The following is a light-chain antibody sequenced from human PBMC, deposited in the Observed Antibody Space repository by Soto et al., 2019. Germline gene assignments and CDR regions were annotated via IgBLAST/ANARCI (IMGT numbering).Light chain of an antibody. Sequence: QAVVTQSPSASAPLGASVKLTRTLSSGPSSYAIAWHQQQPEKGPRYLMKLNSDGSHSKGDGIPDRFSGSSSGAERYLTISSLQSEDEADYYCQTWGTGIPRVFGGGTKVTVL. V-gene: IGLV4-69*01. CDR3: QTWGTGIPRV. CDR2: LNSDGSH. J-gene: IGLJ3*02. CDR1: SGPSSYA.